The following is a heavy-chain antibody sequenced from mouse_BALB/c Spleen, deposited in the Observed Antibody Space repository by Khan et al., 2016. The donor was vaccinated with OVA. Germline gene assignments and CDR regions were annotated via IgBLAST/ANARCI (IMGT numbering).Heavy chain of an antibody. CDR1: GFTFSSYG. J-gene: IGHJ4*01. CDR2: ISSGGHYH. D-gene: IGHD1-2*01. CDR3: ARTITTAKGYCYGMDY. Sequence: EVKLVESGGDLVKPGGSLKLSCAASGFTFSSYGMSWVRQTPDKRLEWVATISSGGHYHYFPDSVRGRFTISRDNAKHPLYLQMNSVKDEDTAMYYRARTITTAKGYCYGMDYWGQGTSVTVSS. V-gene: IGHV5-6*02.